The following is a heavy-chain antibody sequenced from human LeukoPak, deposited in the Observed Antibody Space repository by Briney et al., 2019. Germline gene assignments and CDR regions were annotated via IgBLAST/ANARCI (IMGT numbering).Heavy chain of an antibody. D-gene: IGHD3-10*01. CDR1: GFTFSSYG. CDR2: ISYDGSNK. J-gene: IGHJ4*02. CDR3: AKDGDYYGSGSSHIDY. V-gene: IGHV3-30*18. Sequence: GGSLRLSCAASGFTFSSYGTHWVRQAPGKGLEWVAVISYDGSNKYYGDSVKGRFTISRDNSKNTLYLQMNSLRAEDTAVYYCAKDGDYYGSGSSHIDYCGQGALVTVSS.